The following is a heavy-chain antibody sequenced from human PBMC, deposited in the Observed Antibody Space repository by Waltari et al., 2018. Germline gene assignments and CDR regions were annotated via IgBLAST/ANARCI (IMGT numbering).Heavy chain of an antibody. CDR1: GFTFSTYW. J-gene: IGHJ4*02. V-gene: IGHV3-7*01. Sequence: EVQLLESGVGLVQPGGSLSLACAAPGFTFSTYWTNWVRQTPGKGLEWVANIKPDGSEKYYVDSVKGRFTISRDNAKKSLYLQMNTLRVEDTAVYYCTTNWNYGDYWGQGTLVTVSS. CDR2: IKPDGSEK. D-gene: IGHD1-7*01. CDR3: TTNWNYGDY.